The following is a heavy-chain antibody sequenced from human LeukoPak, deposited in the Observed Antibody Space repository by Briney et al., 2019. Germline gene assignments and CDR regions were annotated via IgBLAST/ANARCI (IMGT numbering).Heavy chain of an antibody. J-gene: IGHJ4*02. Sequence: PSETLSLTCTASGGSISSYYWSWIRQPPGTGLECIGYIYYSGSTNYNPSLKSRVTISVDTSKNQFSLKLSSVTAADTAVYYCARGRAAAAGGGIDFDYWGQGTLVTVSS. D-gene: IGHD6-13*01. V-gene: IGHV4-59*12. CDR2: IYYSGST. CDR1: GGSISSYY. CDR3: ARGRAAAAGGGIDFDY.